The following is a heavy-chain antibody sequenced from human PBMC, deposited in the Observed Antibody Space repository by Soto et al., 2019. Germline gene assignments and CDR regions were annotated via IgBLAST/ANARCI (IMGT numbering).Heavy chain of an antibody. V-gene: IGHV3-23*01. CDR3: AKDASVVVAARFEY. Sequence: EVQLLESGGDLVQPGGSLRLYCAASGFTFSNSAMSWVRQPPGKGLEWVSAISGSGGNTFYADYVKGRFSISRDNSKDTVYRDLNRLRAEDTAVYYCAKDASVVVAARFEYWGQGALVTVSS. D-gene: IGHD2-15*01. CDR2: ISGSGGNT. CDR1: GFTFSNSA. J-gene: IGHJ4*02.